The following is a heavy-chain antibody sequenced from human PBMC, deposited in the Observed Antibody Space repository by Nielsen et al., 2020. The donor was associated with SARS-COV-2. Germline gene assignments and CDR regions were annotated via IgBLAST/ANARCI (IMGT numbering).Heavy chain of an antibody. D-gene: IGHD4-17*01. Sequence: SETLSLTCTVSGGSISSYYWSWIRQPAGKGLEWIGRIYTSGSTNYNPSLKSRVTMSVDASKNQFSLKLSSVTAADTAVYYCARVDYGDYPYYYGMDVWGQGTTVTVSS. V-gene: IGHV4-4*07. CDR1: GGSISSYY. CDR3: ARVDYGDYPYYYGMDV. CDR2: IYTSGST. J-gene: IGHJ6*02.